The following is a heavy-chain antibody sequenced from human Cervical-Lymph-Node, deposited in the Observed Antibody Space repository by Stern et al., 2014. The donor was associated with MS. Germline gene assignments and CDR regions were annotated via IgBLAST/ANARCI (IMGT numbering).Heavy chain of an antibody. CDR1: GASIRSDDYY. CDR2: IHYSGNT. J-gene: IGHJ5*02. D-gene: IGHD3-10*01. V-gene: IGHV4-30-4*01. Sequence: QLQLQESGPGLVKPSQPLSLTCTVSGASIRSDDYYWTWIRQPPGKGLEWVGYIHYSGNTYYSPSLRSRVTISVDTSKNQFSLNLSSVTAADTAVYYCARTDILLIDHWGQGTLVTVSS. CDR3: ARTDILLIDH.